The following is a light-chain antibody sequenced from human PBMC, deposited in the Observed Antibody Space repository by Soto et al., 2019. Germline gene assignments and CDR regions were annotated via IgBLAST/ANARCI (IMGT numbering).Light chain of an antibody. V-gene: IGKV3-15*01. CDR3: QQDPGSPPIT. J-gene: IGKJ5*01. CDR1: QGVTTN. CDR2: GAS. Sequence: IERTQYPATLSVYRGDTATLSCRAGQGVTTNFAWYQQKSGQSPGLLIYGASARARGFPARFSGSGSGTEFTLTIISLQPEDFAVYYCQQDPGSPPITFAQGTRLEIK.